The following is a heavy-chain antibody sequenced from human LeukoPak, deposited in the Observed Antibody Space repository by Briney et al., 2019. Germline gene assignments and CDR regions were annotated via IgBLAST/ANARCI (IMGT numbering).Heavy chain of an antibody. CDR1: GFSLSTSGVG. J-gene: IGHJ4*02. CDR2: IYWDDDK. D-gene: IGHD5-24*01. CDR3: AHREDGYKTFDY. V-gene: IGHV2-5*02. Sequence: ESGPTLVNSTQTLTLTCTFSGFSLSTSGVGVGWILQPRATALEWLAYIYWDDDKRYRPSLRNTLTITNDTSKNQVVLTMTNMDPGDTATYYCAHREDGYKTFDYWGQGTLVTVSS.